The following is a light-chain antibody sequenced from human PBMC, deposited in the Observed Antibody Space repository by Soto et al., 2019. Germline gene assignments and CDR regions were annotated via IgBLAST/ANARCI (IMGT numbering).Light chain of an antibody. Sequence: DIQMTQSPSTLSGSVGDRFTITCRASQTISSWLAWYQQKPGKAPXXLXXKASTLKSGVPSRFSGSGSGTDFTLTISRLEPEDFAVYYCQQYGSSPLGFTFGPGTKVDIK. CDR3: QQYGSSPLGFT. V-gene: IGKV1-5*03. J-gene: IGKJ3*01. CDR1: QTISSW. CDR2: KAS.